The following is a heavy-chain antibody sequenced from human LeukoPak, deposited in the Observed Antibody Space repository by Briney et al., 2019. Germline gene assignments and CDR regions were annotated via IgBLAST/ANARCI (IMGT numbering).Heavy chain of an antibody. CDR3: TRAPRAYSGYDWLFDY. J-gene: IGHJ4*02. CDR1: GFTFGDYA. V-gene: IGHV3-49*04. CDR2: IRSKAYGGTT. D-gene: IGHD5-12*01. Sequence: TGGSLRLSCTASGFTFGDYAMSWVRQAPGKGLEWVGFIRSKAYGGTTEYAASVKGRFTISRDDSKSIAYLQMNSLKAEDTAVYYCTRAPRAYSGYDWLFDYWGQGTLVTVSS.